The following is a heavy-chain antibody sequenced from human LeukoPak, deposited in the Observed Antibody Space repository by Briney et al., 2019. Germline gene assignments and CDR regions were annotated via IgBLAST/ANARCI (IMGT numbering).Heavy chain of an antibody. Sequence: GGSLRLSCSASGFTFNSYVMHWVRQAPGKGLEWVAVIWFDGDIKYYADSVKGRFTISRDNSKNTMNLQMTSLRAEDTAVYYCARGWISDSFDYWGQGTLVTVSS. CDR3: ARGWISDSFDY. J-gene: IGHJ4*02. D-gene: IGHD5-12*01. CDR1: GFTFNSYV. V-gene: IGHV3-33*01. CDR2: IWFDGDIK.